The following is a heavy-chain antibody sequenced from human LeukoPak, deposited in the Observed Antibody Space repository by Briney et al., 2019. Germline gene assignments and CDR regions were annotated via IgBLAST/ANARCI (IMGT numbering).Heavy chain of an antibody. CDR3: AKRGGRLLWFGESSKYYFDY. Sequence: GGPLRLSCAASGFTFSSYGMHWVRQAPGKGLEWVAFIRYDGSNKYYADSVKGRFTISRDNSKNTLYLQMNSLRAEDTAVYYCAKRGGRLLWFGESSKYYFDYWGQGTLVTVSS. CDR1: GFTFSSYG. J-gene: IGHJ4*02. V-gene: IGHV3-30*02. CDR2: IRYDGSNK. D-gene: IGHD3-10*01.